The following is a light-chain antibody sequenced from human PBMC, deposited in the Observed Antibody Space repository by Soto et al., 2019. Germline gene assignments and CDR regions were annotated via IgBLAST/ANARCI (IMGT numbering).Light chain of an antibody. Sequence: DIQLSQSPSLLSASIGDRVTITCRASQDLDNYLAWYRQTPGEAPKLLIYVAYTLQSGVPRRFSGAGSGTELSLTISSLQPEDFAIYYCQQLNGSPPITFGQVTRVDIK. J-gene: IGKJ5*01. CDR3: QQLNGSPPIT. V-gene: IGKV1-9*01. CDR2: VAY. CDR1: QDLDNY.